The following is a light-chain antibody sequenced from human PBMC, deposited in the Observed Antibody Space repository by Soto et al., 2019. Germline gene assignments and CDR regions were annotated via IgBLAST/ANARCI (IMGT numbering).Light chain of an antibody. Sequence: QCLMTLPRAGFGTPGQRITIACSGSSSNIGSNTVNWYQQLPGTAPKLLIYSNNQRPSGVPDRFSGSKYGTSASLAIIGLQSEDEADYYCEDWDDSLNDYGFGTGTKVAVL. CDR3: EDWDDSLNDYG. CDR2: SNN. CDR1: SSNIGSNT. J-gene: IGLJ1*01. V-gene: IGLV1-44*01.